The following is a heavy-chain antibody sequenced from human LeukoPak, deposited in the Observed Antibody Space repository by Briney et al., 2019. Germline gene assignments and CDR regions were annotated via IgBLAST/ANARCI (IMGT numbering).Heavy chain of an antibody. CDR1: GFTFISYG. CDR2: MSGSGGCT. V-gene: IGHV3-23*01. Sequence: PGGTLRLSCAASGFTFISYGMSWVRQGPGKGLEWVSAMSGSGGCTYYADSVKGRFTISRDNSKNSLYLQMNSLRAEDTAVYYCAKVQVRVWGRQGIDSWGQGTLVTVSS. D-gene: IGHD3-16*01. CDR3: AKVQVRVWGRQGIDS. J-gene: IGHJ4*02.